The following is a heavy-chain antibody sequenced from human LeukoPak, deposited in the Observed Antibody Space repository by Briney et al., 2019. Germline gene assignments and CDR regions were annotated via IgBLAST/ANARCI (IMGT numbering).Heavy chain of an antibody. Sequence: PSETLSLTCTVSGGSICSYYWSWIRQPPGKGLEWIGYIYYSGSTNYNPSLKSRVTISVDTSKNQFSLKLSSVTAADTAVYYCARSRGYSYGTTFLDYWGQGTLVTVSS. CDR3: ARSRGYSYGTTFLDY. CDR2: IYYSGST. J-gene: IGHJ4*02. V-gene: IGHV4-59*01. D-gene: IGHD5-18*01. CDR1: GGSICSYY.